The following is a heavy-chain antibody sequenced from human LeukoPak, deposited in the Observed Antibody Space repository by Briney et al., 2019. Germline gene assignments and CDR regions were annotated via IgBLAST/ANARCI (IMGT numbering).Heavy chain of an antibody. Sequence: GGSLRLSCAASGFTFSNYAMHWVRQAPGKGLEWVSIISFDGSNKYYADSVKGRFTISGDNSRNTLFLQMNSLRAEDTAVYYCAHGAMYQLDYWGQGTLVTVSS. CDR2: ISFDGSNK. V-gene: IGHV3-30*03. CDR3: AHGAMYQLDY. CDR1: GFTFSNYA. J-gene: IGHJ4*02. D-gene: IGHD2-2*01.